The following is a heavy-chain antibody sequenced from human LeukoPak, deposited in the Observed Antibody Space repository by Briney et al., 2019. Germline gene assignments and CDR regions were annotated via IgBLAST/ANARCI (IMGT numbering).Heavy chain of an antibody. CDR2: ISAYNGNT. Sequence: ASVKVSCKASGYTFTSYGISWVRQAPGQGREWMGWISAYNGNTNYAQKFQGRVTMTTDTFTSTTYMELRSLRSDDTAVYYCARDLRDGSRWVDYWGQGTLVTVSS. V-gene: IGHV1-18*01. CDR1: GYTFTSYG. CDR3: ARDLRDGSRWVDY. J-gene: IGHJ4*02. D-gene: IGHD6-13*01.